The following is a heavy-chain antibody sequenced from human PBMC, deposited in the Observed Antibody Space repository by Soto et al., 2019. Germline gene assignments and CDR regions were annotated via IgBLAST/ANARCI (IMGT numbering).Heavy chain of an antibody. J-gene: IGHJ6*03. V-gene: IGHV4-59*01. CDR1: GGSISSYY. CDR3: ARMARITIFGVVMPTDYYYYMDV. D-gene: IGHD3-3*01. Sequence: PSETLSLTCTVSGGSISSYYWSWIRQPPGKGLEWIGYIYYSGSTNYNPSLKSRVTISVDTSKNQFSLKLSSVTAADTAVYYCARMARITIFGVVMPTDYYYYMDVWGKGTTVTVSS. CDR2: IYYSGST.